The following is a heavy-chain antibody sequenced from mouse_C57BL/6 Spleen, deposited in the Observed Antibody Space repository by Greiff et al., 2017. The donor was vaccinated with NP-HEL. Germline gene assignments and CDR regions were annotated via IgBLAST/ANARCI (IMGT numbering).Heavy chain of an antibody. J-gene: IGHJ2*01. CDR1: GYTFTDYN. CDR3: ARRGYYYGSSPNYFDY. V-gene: IGHV1-18*01. CDR2: INPNNGGT. Sequence: VQLQQSGPELVKPGASVKIPCKASGYTFTDYNMDWVKQSHGKSLEWIGVINPNNGGTIYNQKFKGKATLTVDKSSSTAYMQLRSLTSEDTAVYYCARRGYYYGSSPNYFDYWGQGTTLTVSS. D-gene: IGHD1-1*01.